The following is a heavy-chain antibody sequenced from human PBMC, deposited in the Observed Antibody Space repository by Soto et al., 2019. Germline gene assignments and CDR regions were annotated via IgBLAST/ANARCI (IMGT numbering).Heavy chain of an antibody. CDR1: GFIFSNYA. Sequence: PGGSLRLSCTASGFIFSNYAMNWVRQTPGRGLEWVSGISGSGDSTYFADSVKGRFIISRDNSKKTLYLQMNSLRAEDTALYYCAKGQYHFDSRGYLLWGQGTQVTVPQ. V-gene: IGHV3-23*01. D-gene: IGHD3-22*01. CDR3: AKGQYHFDSRGYLL. CDR2: ISGSGDST. J-gene: IGHJ4*02.